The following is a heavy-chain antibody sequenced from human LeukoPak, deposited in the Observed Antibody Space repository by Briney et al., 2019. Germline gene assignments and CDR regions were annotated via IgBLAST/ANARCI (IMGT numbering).Heavy chain of an antibody. CDR1: GYTFTGYY. CDR2: INPNSGGT. D-gene: IGHD2-15*01. Sequence: ASVKVSCKASGYTFTGYYMHWVRQAPGQGLEWMGWINPNSGGTNYAQKFQGGVTMTRDTSISTAYMELSRLRSDDTAVYYCARGVPILYYYYYYGMDVWGQGTTVTVSS. V-gene: IGHV1-2*02. CDR3: ARGVPILYYYYYYGMDV. J-gene: IGHJ6*02.